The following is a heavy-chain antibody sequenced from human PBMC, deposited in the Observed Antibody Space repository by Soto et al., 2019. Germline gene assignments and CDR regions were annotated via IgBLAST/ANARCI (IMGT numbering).Heavy chain of an antibody. V-gene: IGHV1-46*01. D-gene: IGHD5-12*01. CDR2: INPTGGST. Sequence: QVQLVQSGAEVKKPGASVKVSCKASGYTFSSYYMHWVRQAPGQGLEWMGIINPTGGSTTYAQKFQGRVTMTRDTSTSTVYMELSSLRSEDTAVYYCARGDIVAIFGMDVWGQGTTVTVSS. CDR1: GYTFSSYY. CDR3: ARGDIVAIFGMDV. J-gene: IGHJ6*02.